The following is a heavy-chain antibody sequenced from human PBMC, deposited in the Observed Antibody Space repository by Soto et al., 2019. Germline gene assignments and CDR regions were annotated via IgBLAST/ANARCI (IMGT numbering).Heavy chain of an antibody. Sequence: GGSLRLSCAASGFTFSSYAMNWVRQAPGKGLEWVSYISSSSSTICYADSVKGRFTISRDNAKNSLYLQMNSLRDEDTAVYYGAREAIAVLNWLDPWGQGTLVTVSS. CDR2: ISSSSSTI. V-gene: IGHV3-48*02. J-gene: IGHJ5*02. D-gene: IGHD6-19*01. CDR3: AREAIAVLNWLDP. CDR1: GFTFSSYA.